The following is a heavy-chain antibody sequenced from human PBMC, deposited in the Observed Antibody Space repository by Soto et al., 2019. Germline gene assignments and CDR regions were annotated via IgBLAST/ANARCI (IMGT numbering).Heavy chain of an antibody. D-gene: IGHD3-3*01. CDR3: ARQLAITIFGVVTLRSFDY. CDR1: GGSFSGYY. J-gene: IGHJ4*02. V-gene: IGHV4-34*01. Sequence: SETLSLTCAVYGGSFSGYYWSWIRQPPGKGLEWIGEINHSGSTNYNPSLKSRVTISVDTSKNQFSLKLSSVTAADTAVYYCARQLAITIFGVVTLRSFDYWGQGTLVTVSS. CDR2: INHSGST.